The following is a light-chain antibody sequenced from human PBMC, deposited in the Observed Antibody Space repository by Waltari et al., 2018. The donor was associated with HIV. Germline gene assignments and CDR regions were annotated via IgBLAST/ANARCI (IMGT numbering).Light chain of an antibody. CDR1: ALPKTY. J-gene: IGLJ2*01. V-gene: IGLV3-10*01. CDR3: SSADANGLI. Sequence: SYELTQPPSVSVYPGQPARIPCSGDALPKTYVYWYQQKSREAPLLVIYEDSKRPPGIPDRVAGFSSGTMATLTISGAHVDDEADYYCSSADANGLIFGGGTKLTVL. CDR2: EDS.